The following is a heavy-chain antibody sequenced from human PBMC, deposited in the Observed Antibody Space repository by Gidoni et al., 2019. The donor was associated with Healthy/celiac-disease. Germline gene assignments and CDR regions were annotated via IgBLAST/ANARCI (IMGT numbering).Heavy chain of an antibody. CDR1: GFTFSSYA. Sequence: QVQLVESGGGVVQPGRSLRRSCAASGFTFSSYAMHWVRQAPGKGLEWVAVISYDGSNKYYADSVKGRFTIARDNSKNTLYLQMNSLRAEDTAVYYCARECIAAAAYDYWGQGTLVTVSS. D-gene: IGHD6-13*01. V-gene: IGHV3-30*04. J-gene: IGHJ4*02. CDR2: ISYDGSNK. CDR3: ARECIAAAAYDY.